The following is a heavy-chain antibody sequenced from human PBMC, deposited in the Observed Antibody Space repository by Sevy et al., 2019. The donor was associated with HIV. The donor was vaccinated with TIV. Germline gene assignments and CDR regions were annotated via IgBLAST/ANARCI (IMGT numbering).Heavy chain of an antibody. CDR2: IKQDGGEK. J-gene: IGHJ6*02. CDR3: AREPKSAAGKGYYYYAMDV. D-gene: IGHD6-13*01. V-gene: IGHV3-7*03. CDR1: GFTFSSYW. Sequence: GGSLRLSCAASGFTFSSYWMSWVRQAPGKGLEWVANIKQDGGEKYYVDSVKGRFTISRDNAKNSLYLQMNSLRAEDTAVYYCAREPKSAAGKGYYYYAMDVWGQGTTVTVSS.